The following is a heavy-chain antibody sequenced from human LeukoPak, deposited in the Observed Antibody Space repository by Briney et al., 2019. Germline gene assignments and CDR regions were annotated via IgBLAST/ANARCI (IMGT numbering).Heavy chain of an antibody. CDR3: VRHSEHSSGWENYFDY. J-gene: IGHJ4*02. Sequence: PGESRRLSCAPAAFTSSSFWMHCDRQAHGKVLGWVSRINSVGSSTIHADSVKGRFTISRDNAKNTLYLQMNSLRAEDTAVYYCVRHSEHSSGWENYFDYWGQGTLVTVSS. V-gene: IGHV3-74*01. D-gene: IGHD6-19*01. CDR2: INSVGSST. CDR1: AFTSSSFW.